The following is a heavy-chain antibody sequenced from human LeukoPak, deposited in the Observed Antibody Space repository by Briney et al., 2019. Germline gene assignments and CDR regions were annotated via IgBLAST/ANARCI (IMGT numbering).Heavy chain of an antibody. CDR2: IYYSGSA. D-gene: IGHD2-2*01. Sequence: SETLSLTSTVSGGSITNTGAYWVWLRQSPGKGLEWIGSIYYSGSAYYTPSIRSRVTISVATSKSLFFLTLSSVTAADTAVYYCASDTGPSGTAFDYGGQGILVTVSS. CDR1: GGSITNTGAY. V-gene: IGHV4-39*07. CDR3: ASDTGPSGTAFDY. J-gene: IGHJ4*02.